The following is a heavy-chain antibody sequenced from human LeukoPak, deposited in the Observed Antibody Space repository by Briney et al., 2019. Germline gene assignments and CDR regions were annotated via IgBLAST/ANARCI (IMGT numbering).Heavy chain of an antibody. V-gene: IGHV1-69*06. Sequence: GASVKVSCKASGGTFNSYATSWVRQAPGQGLEWMGGIIPMSDTANYPQKFRGRLTITADIPTSTVYMELSSLRSEDTAVYYCAREDDTGRYMGDDAFDIWGQGTMVTVSS. J-gene: IGHJ3*02. CDR3: AREDDTGRYMGDDAFDI. D-gene: IGHD1-1*01. CDR2: IIPMSDTA. CDR1: GGTFNSYA.